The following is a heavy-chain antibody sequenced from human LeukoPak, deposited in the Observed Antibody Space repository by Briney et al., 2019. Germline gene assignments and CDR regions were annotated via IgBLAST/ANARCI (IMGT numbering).Heavy chain of an antibody. V-gene: IGHV4-59*01. J-gene: IGHJ4*02. CDR1: GGSISSYY. Sequence: PSETLSLTCTVSGGSISSYYWSWIRQPPGKALEWIGYIYHSGSTNYNPSLKSRVTISVDTSKNQFSLKLSSVTAADTAVYYCARSQWELHAIDYWGQGTLVTVSS. CDR2: IYHSGST. CDR3: ARSQWELHAIDY. D-gene: IGHD1-26*01.